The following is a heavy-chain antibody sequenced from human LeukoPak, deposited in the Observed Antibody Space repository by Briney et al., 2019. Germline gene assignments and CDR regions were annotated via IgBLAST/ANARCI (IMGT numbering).Heavy chain of an antibody. J-gene: IGHJ4*02. CDR2: ISYSGST. CDR1: GGSISSYY. CDR3: ASFAYYGSGSYSFDY. Sequence: SETLSLTCTVSGGSISSYYWSWIRQPPGKGLEWIGYISYSGSTNYNPSLKSRVTISVDTSKNQFSLKLSSVTAADTAVYYCASFAYYGSGSYSFDYWGQGTLVTVSS. V-gene: IGHV4-59*08. D-gene: IGHD3-10*01.